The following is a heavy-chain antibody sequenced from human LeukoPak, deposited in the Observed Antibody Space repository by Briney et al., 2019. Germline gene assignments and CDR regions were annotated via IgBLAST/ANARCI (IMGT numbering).Heavy chain of an antibody. J-gene: IGHJ3*02. D-gene: IGHD3-3*01. Sequence: SETLSLTCTVSGGSISSGGYYWSWIRQHPGKGLEWIGYIYYSGSTYYNPSLKSRVTISVDTPKNQFSLKLSSVTAADTAVYYCARDRGDFWSGSPSHAFDIWGQGTMVTVSS. V-gene: IGHV4-31*03. CDR3: ARDRGDFWSGSPSHAFDI. CDR1: GGSISSGGYY. CDR2: IYYSGST.